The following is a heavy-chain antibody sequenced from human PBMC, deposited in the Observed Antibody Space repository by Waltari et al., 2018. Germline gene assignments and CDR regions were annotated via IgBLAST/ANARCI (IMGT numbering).Heavy chain of an antibody. CDR2: VSYRGIT. CDR3: ARTTFVRYFDY. Sequence: QVQLQESGPGRVKPSQTLTLTCDVSYGSISIPVYFWSWIRQAPGKGLEWIGSVSYRGITYYNPSLESRVTMSVDTSKNQFSLKLNSVTAADAALYYCARTTFVRYFDYWGHGTLVTVSS. D-gene: IGHD1-1*01. CDR1: YGSISIPVYF. J-gene: IGHJ4*01. V-gene: IGHV4-30-4*01.